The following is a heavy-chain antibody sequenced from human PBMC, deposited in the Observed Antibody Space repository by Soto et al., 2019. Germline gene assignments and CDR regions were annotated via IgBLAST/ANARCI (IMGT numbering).Heavy chain of an antibody. D-gene: IGHD4-17*01. CDR1: GGSISSGGYY. V-gene: IGHV4-31*03. CDR3: ARDHLDYGDYGDPYYYYYYGMDV. CDR2: IYYSGST. Sequence: PSETLSLTCTVSGGSISSGGYYWSWIRQHPGKGLEWIGYIYYSGSTYYNPSLKSRVTISVDTSKNQFSLKLSSVTAADTAVYYCARDHLDYGDYGDPYYYYYYGMDVWGQGTTVTVSS. J-gene: IGHJ6*02.